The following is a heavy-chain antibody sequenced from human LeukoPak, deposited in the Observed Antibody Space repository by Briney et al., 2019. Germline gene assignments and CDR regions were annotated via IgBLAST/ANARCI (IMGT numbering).Heavy chain of an antibody. CDR2: FGGPPGTT. V-gene: IGHV3-23*01. CDR1: GFPFSAYA. D-gene: IGHD3-10*01. J-gene: IGHJ4*02. Sequence: GGSLRLSCAISGFPFSAYAMKGLRPPGRGVEGVSTFGGPPGTTHYADSVKGRFTISPDNSKNTMFLQIDSLTVEDSAVYYCAKGLLGGHYPGNCFFDGWGRRALVTVS. CDR3: AKGLLGGHYPGNCFFDG.